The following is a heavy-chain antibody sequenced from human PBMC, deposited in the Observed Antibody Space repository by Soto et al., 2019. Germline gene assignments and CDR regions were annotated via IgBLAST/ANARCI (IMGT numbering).Heavy chain of an antibody. CDR3: ARDWGGGSYAY. CDR2: ISRSGSTI. J-gene: IGHJ4*02. Sequence: QVQLVESGGGLVKPGGSLRLSCAXXXFXXXXYXMXXIRXAXXKGLEWVSYISRSGSTIYYADSVKGRFTISRDNAKNSLYLQMNSLRAEDTAXYYCARDWGGGSYAYWGQGTLVTVSS. D-gene: IGHD1-26*01. CDR1: XFXXXXYX. V-gene: IGHV3-11*01.